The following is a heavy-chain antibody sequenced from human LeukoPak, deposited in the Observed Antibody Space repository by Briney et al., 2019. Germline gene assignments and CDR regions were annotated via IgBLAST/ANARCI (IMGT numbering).Heavy chain of an antibody. D-gene: IGHD3-3*01. V-gene: IGHV3-23*01. CDR1: GFSFSDFA. CDR3: AKAKFLRFDL. J-gene: IGHJ5*02. Sequence: GGSLRLSCVGSGFSFSDFAMSRVRQVPGEGLEWVSTISAGGGGTFYGDSVKGRFTISRDNSINTLHLEMSSLRVDDTATYYCAKAKFLRFDLWGQGTPVSVSS. CDR2: ISAGGGGT.